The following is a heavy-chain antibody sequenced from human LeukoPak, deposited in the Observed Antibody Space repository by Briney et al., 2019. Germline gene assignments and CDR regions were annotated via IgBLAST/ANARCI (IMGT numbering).Heavy chain of an antibody. D-gene: IGHD6-19*01. J-gene: IGHJ4*02. Sequence: GGSLRLSCAASGFTFSSYWMHWVRQAPGKGLVWVSRINSDGSSTNYADSVKGRFTISRDNAKNLLYLQMNSLRVEDTAVYYCASGGSRSSRPFYWGQGTLVTVYS. CDR2: INSDGSST. CDR3: ASGGSRSSRPFY. CDR1: GFTFSSYW. V-gene: IGHV3-74*01.